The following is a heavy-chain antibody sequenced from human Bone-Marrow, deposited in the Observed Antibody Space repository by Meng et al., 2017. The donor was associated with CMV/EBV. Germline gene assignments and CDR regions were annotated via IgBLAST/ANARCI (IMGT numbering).Heavy chain of an antibody. V-gene: IGHV4-34*01. CDR1: GGSFSGYY. J-gene: IGHJ4*02. D-gene: IGHD2-2*01. CDR3: AATKDIVVVPAAIDY. CDR2: INHSGST. Sequence: GSLRLSCAVYGGSFSGYYWSWIRQPPGKGLEWIGEINHSGSTNYNPSLKSRVTISVDTSKNQFSLKLSSVTAADTAVYYCAATKDIVVVPAAIDYWGQGTLVTVSS.